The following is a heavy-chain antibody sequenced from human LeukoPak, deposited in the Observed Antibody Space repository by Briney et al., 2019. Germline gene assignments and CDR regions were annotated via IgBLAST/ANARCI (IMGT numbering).Heavy chain of an antibody. V-gene: IGHV1-69*13. J-gene: IGHJ4*02. CDR2: IIPIFGTA. CDR1: GGTFSSYA. CDR3: ARVEPYDFWSGYYNIDY. D-gene: IGHD3-3*01. Sequence: SVKVSCKASGGTFSSYAISWVRQAPGQGLEWMGGIIPIFGTANYAQKFQGRVTITAVESTSTAYMELSSLRSEDTAVYYCARVEPYDFWSGYYNIDYWGQGTLVTVSS.